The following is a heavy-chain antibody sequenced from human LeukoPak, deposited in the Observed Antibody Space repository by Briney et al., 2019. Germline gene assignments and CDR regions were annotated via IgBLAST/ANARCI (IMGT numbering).Heavy chain of an antibody. D-gene: IGHD6-13*01. CDR1: GFTFSSYW. V-gene: IGHV3-74*03. Sequence: GGSLRLSCAASGFTFSSYWMHWVRQAPGKGLVWVSRIYSDGSSYTADSVKGRSAISRDNSKNTLFLQMNSLRAEDTALYYCARAGSASWYDYWGQGTLVTVSS. J-gene: IGHJ4*02. CDR2: IYSDGSSY. CDR3: ARAGSASWYDY.